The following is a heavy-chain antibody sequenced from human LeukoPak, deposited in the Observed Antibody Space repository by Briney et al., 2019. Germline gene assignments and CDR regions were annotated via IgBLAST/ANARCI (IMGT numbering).Heavy chain of an antibody. CDR2: IYHSGST. D-gene: IGHD3-22*01. V-gene: IGHV4-38-2*01. J-gene: IGHJ3*01. CDR3: ARIHYYDTSGYYIDV. CDR1: GYSISSGYY. Sequence: SETLSLTCAVSGYSISSGYYWGWIRQPPGKDLEWIGSIYHSGSTYYNPSLKSRVTISVDTSKNQFSLKLSSETAADTAVYYCARIHYYDTSGYYIDVWGQGTMVTVSS.